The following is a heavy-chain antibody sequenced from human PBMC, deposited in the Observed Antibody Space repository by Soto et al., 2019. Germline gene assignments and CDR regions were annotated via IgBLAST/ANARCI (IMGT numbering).Heavy chain of an antibody. J-gene: IGHJ4*02. CDR3: ANDLRLHEAGGRVDYFDY. Sequence: EVQLLESGGGVVQPGGSLRLSCAASGFTFSSYAMSWVRQAPGKGLEWVSVISGSGGSTYYADSVKGRFTISRDNSKNTMYLQLNRQRVEDTAVYYYANDLRLHEAGGRVDYFDYWGQGTLVTVSS. D-gene: IGHD6-13*01. CDR1: GFTFSSYA. V-gene: IGHV3-23*01. CDR2: ISGSGGST.